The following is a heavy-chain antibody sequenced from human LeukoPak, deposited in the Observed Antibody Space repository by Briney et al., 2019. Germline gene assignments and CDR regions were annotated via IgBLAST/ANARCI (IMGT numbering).Heavy chain of an antibody. CDR2: IVPSLDIA. V-gene: IGHV1-24*01. D-gene: IGHD2/OR15-2a*01. Sequence: ASVKVSCKVSIYTLTELSMHWVRQAPGKGLEWMGRIVPSLDIAIYAQTFQDRVTFSADKSTNTTYMEVRRLRSDDTAVYYCARDIRRGLGAYLGYFDYWGRGTLVTVSS. J-gene: IGHJ4*02. CDR3: ARDIRRGLGAYLGYFDY. CDR1: IYTLTELS.